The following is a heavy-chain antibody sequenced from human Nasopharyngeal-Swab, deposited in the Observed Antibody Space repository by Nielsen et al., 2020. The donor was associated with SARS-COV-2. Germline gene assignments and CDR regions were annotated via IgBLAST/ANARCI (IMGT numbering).Heavy chain of an antibody. CDR3: AKGSGAWFGELYPYYFDF. CDR1: GFTFSSYG. V-gene: IGHV3-30*18. CDR2: ISYDGSNK. J-gene: IGHJ4*02. D-gene: IGHD3-10*01. Sequence: GESLKIPCAASGFTFSSYGMHWVRQAPGKGLEWVAVISYDGSNKYYADPVKGRFAISRDNSKNTLYLQMNSLRAEDTAVYYCAKGSGAWFGELYPYYFDFWGQGTLVTVSS.